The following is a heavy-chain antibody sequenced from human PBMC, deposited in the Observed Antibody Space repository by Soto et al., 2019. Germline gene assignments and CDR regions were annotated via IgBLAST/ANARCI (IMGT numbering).Heavy chain of an antibody. J-gene: IGHJ4*02. CDR1: GFTFDNYA. D-gene: IGHD6-13*01. V-gene: IGHV3-23*01. Sequence: GSLRRSCAASGFTFDNYAMSWVRQAPGKGLEWVSTTSGTGGSTYHADSVKGRFTISRDNSKNMLYLQMNSLRAEDTAVYYCAKGTAEIGTFDYWGQGSLVTVSS. CDR2: TSGTGGST. CDR3: AKGTAEIGTFDY.